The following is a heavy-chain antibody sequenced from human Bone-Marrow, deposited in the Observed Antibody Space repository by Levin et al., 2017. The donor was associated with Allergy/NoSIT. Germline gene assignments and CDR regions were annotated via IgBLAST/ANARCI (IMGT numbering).Heavy chain of an antibody. Sequence: NTGGSLRLSCATSGFPFSTYGMAWVRQAPGKGLEWVASITSTSKYIHYADSVKGRFTISRDNANNSLSLQMNRLRGEDTAVYYCARAAGAAGRGGMDVWGQGTTVTVSS. V-gene: IGHV3-21*01. CDR1: GFPFSTYG. CDR3: ARAAGAAGRGGMDV. CDR2: ITSTSKYI. J-gene: IGHJ6*02. D-gene: IGHD6-13*01.